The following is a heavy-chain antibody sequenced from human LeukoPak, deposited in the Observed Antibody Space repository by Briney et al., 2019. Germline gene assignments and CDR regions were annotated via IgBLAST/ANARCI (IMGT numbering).Heavy chain of an antibody. D-gene: IGHD2-2*01. Sequence: GGSLRLSCAASGFTFSSYSMNWVRQAPGKGLEWVSSTSSSSSYIYYADSVKGRFTISRDNAKNSLYLQMNSLRAEDTAVYYCAGGYCSSTSCEGYYYYYMDVWGKGTTVTVSS. V-gene: IGHV3-21*01. CDR1: GFTFSSYS. CDR2: TSSSSSYI. J-gene: IGHJ6*03. CDR3: AGGYCSSTSCEGYYYYYMDV.